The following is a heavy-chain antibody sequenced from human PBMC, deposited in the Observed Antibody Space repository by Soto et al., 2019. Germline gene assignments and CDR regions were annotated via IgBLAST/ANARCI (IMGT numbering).Heavy chain of an antibody. CDR3: AKDSGRSGWLYYYFYGMDV. V-gene: IGHV3-30*18. CDR1: GFTFSSYG. CDR2: ISYDGSNK. D-gene: IGHD3-10*01. J-gene: IGHJ6*02. Sequence: PGGSLRLSCAASGFTFSSYGMHWVRQAPGKGLEWVAVISYDGSNKYYADSVKGRFTISRDNSKNTLYLQMNSLRAEDTAVYYCAKDSGRSGWLYYYFYGMDVWGQGTTVTVSS.